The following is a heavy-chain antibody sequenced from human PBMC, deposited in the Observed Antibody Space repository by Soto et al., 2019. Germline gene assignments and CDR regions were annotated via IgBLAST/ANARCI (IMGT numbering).Heavy chain of an antibody. J-gene: IGHJ4*02. D-gene: IGHD2-2*01. CDR2: IKQDGSEK. CDR1: GFTFSSYW. CDR3: ARGYCSSTSCYPGFDY. V-gene: IGHV3-7*03. Sequence: EVQLVESGGGLVQPGGSLRLSCAASGFTFSSYWMSWVRQAPGKGLEWVANIKQDGSEKYYVDSVKGRFTIARDNAKNSLYLQMNSLRAEDTAVYYCARGYCSSTSCYPGFDYWGQGTLVTVSS.